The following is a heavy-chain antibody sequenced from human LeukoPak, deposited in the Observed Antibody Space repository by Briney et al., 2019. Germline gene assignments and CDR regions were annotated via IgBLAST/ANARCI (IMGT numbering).Heavy chain of an antibody. V-gene: IGHV3-21*01. CDR2: ISSSSSYI. D-gene: IGHD3-16*01. J-gene: IGHJ4*02. Sequence: GRSLRLSCTASGFTFSNYGLHWVRQAPGKGLEWVSSISSSSSYIYYADSVKGRFTISRDNAKNSLYLQMNSLRAEDTVVYYCARTKMGAGDYWGQGTLVTVSS. CDR3: ARTKMGAGDY. CDR1: GFTFSNYG.